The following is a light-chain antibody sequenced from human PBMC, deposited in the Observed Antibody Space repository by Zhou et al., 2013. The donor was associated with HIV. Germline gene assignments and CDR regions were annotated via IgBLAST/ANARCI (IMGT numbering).Light chain of an antibody. J-gene: IGKJ4*01. CDR1: QRLKFSD. CDR2: DAS. CDR3: QQRSDWPLT. Sequence: IVLTQSPGTLSLSPGMRATLSCKTNQRLKFSDLAWYQQKPGQAPRLLIDDASNRATGIPARFSGSGSGTDFTLTISSLEPEDFAVYYCQQRSDWPLTFGGGTNVEIK. V-gene: IGKV3-11*01.